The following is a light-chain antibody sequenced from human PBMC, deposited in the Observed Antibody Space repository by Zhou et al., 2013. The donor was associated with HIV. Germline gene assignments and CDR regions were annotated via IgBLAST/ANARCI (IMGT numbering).Light chain of an antibody. J-gene: IGKJ4*01. CDR1: HNISTN. CDR3: QQYNNWPT. Sequence: VMTQSPATLSVSPGDRATLSCRASHNISTNLAWYQQKSGQAPRVLIYAASTRATDTPARFSGSGSGTEFTLVISSLKSEDFAIYYCQQYNNWPTFGGGTKLELK. CDR2: AAS. V-gene: IGKV3-15*01.